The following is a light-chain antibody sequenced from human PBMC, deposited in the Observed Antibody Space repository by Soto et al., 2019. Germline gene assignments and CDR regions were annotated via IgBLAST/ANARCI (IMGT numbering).Light chain of an antibody. CDR2: KAS. Sequence: DIQMTQSPSTLSASVGDRVTITCRASQSISSWVAWYQQKPGKATKLLIYKASNLESGVPSRFSGSGSGTEFTLTISSLQPDDFATYYCQQYNSPLTFGPGIKVDI. J-gene: IGKJ3*01. CDR1: QSISSW. V-gene: IGKV1-5*03. CDR3: QQYNSPLT.